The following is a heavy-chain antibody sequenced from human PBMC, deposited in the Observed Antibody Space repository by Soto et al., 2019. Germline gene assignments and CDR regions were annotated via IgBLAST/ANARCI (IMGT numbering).Heavy chain of an antibody. J-gene: IGHJ6*02. Sequence: QVQLQESGPGLVKPSPTLSVTCTVSGGSISRVNYYWNWIRQHTGKGLEWIGYIYYSGRTHYNPSLKRRVTISVDTSKNQFSLNLSSVTAADTAVYYCARDGHGVSYYYYAMDVWGQGTTVTVSS. CDR1: GGSISRVNYY. D-gene: IGHD3-10*01. CDR3: ARDGHGVSYYYYAMDV. CDR2: IYYSGRT. V-gene: IGHV4-31*03.